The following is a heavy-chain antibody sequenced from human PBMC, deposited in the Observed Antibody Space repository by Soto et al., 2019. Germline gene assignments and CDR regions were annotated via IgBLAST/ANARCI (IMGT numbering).Heavy chain of an antibody. V-gene: IGHV3-48*02. CDR3: ARVVGYSGYDYVPSWFDP. CDR2: ISSSSSTI. J-gene: IGHJ5*02. Sequence: EVQLVESGGGLVQPGGSLRLSCAASGFTFSSYSMNWVRQAPGKGLEWVSYISSSSSTIYYADSVKGRFTISRDNAKNSLYLQKNSLRDEDTAVYYCARVVGYSGYDYVPSWFDPWGQGTLVTVSS. CDR1: GFTFSSYS. D-gene: IGHD5-12*01.